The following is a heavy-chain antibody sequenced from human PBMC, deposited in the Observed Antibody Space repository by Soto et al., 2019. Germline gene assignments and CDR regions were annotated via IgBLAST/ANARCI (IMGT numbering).Heavy chain of an antibody. Sequence: SETLSLTCTVSGDSIRIADYFWGWIRQPPGKGLDWIESIYYSGRTYYNLSLKSRVTISIDMSRSQFSLTLNSVTTADTAVYYCARWSPNSSYGGWVGYWGQGTLVTVSS. J-gene: IGHJ4*02. V-gene: IGHV4-39*01. CDR2: IYYSGRT. CDR3: ARWSPNSSYGGWVGY. D-gene: IGHD4-17*01. CDR1: GDSIRIADYF.